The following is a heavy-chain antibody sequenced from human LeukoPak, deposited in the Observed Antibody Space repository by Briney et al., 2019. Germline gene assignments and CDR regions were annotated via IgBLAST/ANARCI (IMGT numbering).Heavy chain of an antibody. CDR1: GYTFTSYY. D-gene: IGHD7-27*01. Sequence: ASVKVSCKASGYTFTSYYMHWVRQAPGQGLEWMGIINPSGGSTSYAQKFQGRVTMTTDTSTSTAYMELRSLRSDDTAVYYCARVLGRSEAFDIWGQGTMVTVSS. CDR3: ARVLGRSEAFDI. CDR2: INPSGGST. J-gene: IGHJ3*02. V-gene: IGHV1-46*01.